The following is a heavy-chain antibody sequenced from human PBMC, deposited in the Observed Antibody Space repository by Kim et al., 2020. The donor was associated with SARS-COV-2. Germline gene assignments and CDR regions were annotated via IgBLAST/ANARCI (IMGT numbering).Heavy chain of an antibody. J-gene: IGHJ6*02. CDR2: IKTKTDGGTT. D-gene: IGHD6-25*01. Sequence: GGSLRLSCAASGFIFGNASMSWVRQAPGKGLEWVGRIKTKTDGGTTDYAAPGKGRFTISRDDSKNTLHLQMNNLKIEDTAVYYCAMTYRSGWGQGTTVTVFS. CDR3: AMTYRSG. CDR1: GFIFGNAS. V-gene: IGHV3-15*01.